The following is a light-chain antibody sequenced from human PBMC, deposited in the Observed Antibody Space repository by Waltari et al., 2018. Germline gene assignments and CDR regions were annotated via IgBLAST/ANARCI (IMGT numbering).Light chain of an antibody. CDR1: QSLLYSYNNMNY. J-gene: IGKJ1*01. CDR3: QQYDSRPRT. Sequence: DVVMTQSPDSLTVSLAARATLTCKSSQSLLYSYNNMNYLAGYQQRPGQPPKLLIYWASTRESGVPDRFSGSGSGTDFTLTISSLQAEDVAVYYCQQYDSRPRTFGQGTKVEIK. CDR2: WAS. V-gene: IGKV4-1*01.